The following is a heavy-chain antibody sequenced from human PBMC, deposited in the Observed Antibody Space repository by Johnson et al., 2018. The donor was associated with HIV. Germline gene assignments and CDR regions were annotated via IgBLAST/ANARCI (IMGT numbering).Heavy chain of an antibody. D-gene: IGHD3/OR15-3a*01. CDR1: GFSFKDYY. V-gene: IGHV3-30*02. Sequence: VQLVESGGGLVKPGGSLRLSCATSGFSFKDYYMNWVRQTPGKGLEWVSFIRYDGSNKYYADSVKGRFTISRDNSKNTLYLQMNSLRAEDTAVYYCAPWTAIWGQGTMVTVSS. CDR2: IRYDGSNK. CDR3: APWTAI. J-gene: IGHJ3*02.